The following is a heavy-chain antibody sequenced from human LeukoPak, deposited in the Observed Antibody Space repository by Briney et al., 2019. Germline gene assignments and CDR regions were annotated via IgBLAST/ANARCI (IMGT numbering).Heavy chain of an antibody. Sequence: GGSLRLSCAASGFTFSSYGMHWVRQAPGKGLEWVAVISYDGSNKYYADSVKGRFTISRDNSKNTLYLQMNSLRAEDTAVYYCAKDSLWDSSGPTDYWGQGTLVTVSS. J-gene: IGHJ4*02. V-gene: IGHV3-30*18. CDR3: AKDSLWDSSGPTDY. D-gene: IGHD3-22*01. CDR2: ISYDGSNK. CDR1: GFTFSSYG.